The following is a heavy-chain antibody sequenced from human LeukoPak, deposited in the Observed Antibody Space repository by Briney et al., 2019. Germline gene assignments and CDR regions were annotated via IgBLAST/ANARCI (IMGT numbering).Heavy chain of an antibody. CDR3: AREDGGKADI. CDR2: ISSSNNTI. CDR1: GFTFSRYS. J-gene: IGHJ3*02. Sequence: GGSLRLSCAASGFTFSRYSMNWVRQAPGKGLEWVSYISSSNNTIDYADSVKGRFSVSRDNAKNSLYLQMKSLRDEDTAVYYCAREDGGKADIWGQGTMVTVSS. V-gene: IGHV3-48*02. D-gene: IGHD4-23*01.